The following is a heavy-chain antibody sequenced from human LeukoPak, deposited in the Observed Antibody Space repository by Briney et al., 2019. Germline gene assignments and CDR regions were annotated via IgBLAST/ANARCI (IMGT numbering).Heavy chain of an antibody. V-gene: IGHV3-74*03. Sequence: GGSLRLSCAASGFTFSNYWMQWVRQAPGKGLVWVSRINSDESITTYADSVKGRFTVSRDNAKNTLFLQMNSLRDEDTAVYYCARGGYCSSGSCYRSFDSWGQGTLVTVSS. CDR3: ARGGYCSSGSCYRSFDS. CDR2: INSDESIT. D-gene: IGHD2-15*01. CDR1: GFTFSNYW. J-gene: IGHJ4*02.